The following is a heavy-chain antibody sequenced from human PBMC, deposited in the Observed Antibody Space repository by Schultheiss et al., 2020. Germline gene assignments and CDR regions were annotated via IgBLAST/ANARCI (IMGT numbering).Heavy chain of an antibody. J-gene: IGHJ4*02. CDR1: GFTFSSYS. CDR2: ISSSSSTI. V-gene: IGHV3-48*02. CDR3: ARRWLYFDEYYFDY. Sequence: GGSLRLSCAASGFTFSSYSMNWVRQAPGKGLEWVSYISSSSSTIYYADSVKGRFTISRDNAKNSLYLQMNSLRDEDTAVYYCARRWLYFDEYYFDYWGQGTLVTVSS. D-gene: IGHD3-9*01.